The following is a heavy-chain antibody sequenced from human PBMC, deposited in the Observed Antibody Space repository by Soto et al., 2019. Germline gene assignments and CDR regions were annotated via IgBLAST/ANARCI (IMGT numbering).Heavy chain of an antibody. CDR1: GFTFTRYS. Sequence: GGSLRLSCAASGFTFTRYSMNWVRQAPGKGLEWVSSISSTTNYIYYGDSMKGRFTISRDNAKNSLYLEMNSLRAEDTAVYYCARESEDLTSNFDYWGQGTLVTVSS. J-gene: IGHJ4*02. CDR2: ISSTTNYI. V-gene: IGHV3-21*06. CDR3: ARESEDLTSNFDY.